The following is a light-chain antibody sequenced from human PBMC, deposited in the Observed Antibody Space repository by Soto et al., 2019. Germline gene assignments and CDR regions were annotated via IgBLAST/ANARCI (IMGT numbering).Light chain of an antibody. Sequence: DIQMTQSPSTLSASVGDRVTITCRASQTISNWLAWYQQKPGKAPKLLIYDAFSLEGGVPSRFSGSGSGTEFTLTLSSVQPDEFATYYCQQYYSYWTFGQGTNVEIK. V-gene: IGKV1-5*01. CDR3: QQYYSYWT. CDR2: DAF. CDR1: QTISNW. J-gene: IGKJ1*01.